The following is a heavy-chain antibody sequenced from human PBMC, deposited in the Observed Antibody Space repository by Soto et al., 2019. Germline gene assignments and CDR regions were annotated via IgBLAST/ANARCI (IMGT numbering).Heavy chain of an antibody. Sequence: SVKVSCKASGGTFSSYAISWVRQAPGQGLEWMGGIIPIFGTANYAQKFQGRVTITADESTSTAYMELSSLRSEDTAVYYCARDYGYGGNSFYYYGMDVWGQGTTVTVSS. CDR1: GGTFSSYA. D-gene: IGHD4-17*01. CDR2: IIPIFGTA. J-gene: IGHJ6*02. V-gene: IGHV1-69*13. CDR3: ARDYGYGGNSFYYYGMDV.